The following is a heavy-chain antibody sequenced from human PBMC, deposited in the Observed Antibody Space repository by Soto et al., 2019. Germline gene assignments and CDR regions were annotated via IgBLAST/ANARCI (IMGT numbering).Heavy chain of an antibody. Sequence: SETLSLTCAVYGGSFSGYYWSWIRQPPGKGLEWIGEINHSGSTNYNPSLKSRLTISVXXXXXXFXLXLXXVTAAXTALYYCAREGAYNWNQPVIWGQGTMVTVSS. V-gene: IGHV4-34*01. CDR3: AREGAYNWNQPVI. CDR2: INHSGST. D-gene: IGHD1-20*01. CDR1: GGSFSGYY. J-gene: IGHJ3*02.